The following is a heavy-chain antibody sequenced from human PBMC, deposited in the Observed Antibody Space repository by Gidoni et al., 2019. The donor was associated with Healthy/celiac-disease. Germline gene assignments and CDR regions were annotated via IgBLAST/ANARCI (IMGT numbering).Heavy chain of an antibody. V-gene: IGHV4-39*01. Sequence: QLQLQESGPGLVKPSETLSLTCTVSSCSISSSSYYWGWIRQPPGKGLEWIGSIYYSGSTYYNPSLKSRVTLSVDTSKNQFSLKLSSVTAADTAVYYCARTYCSSTSCYFFDYWGQGTLVTVSS. J-gene: IGHJ4*02. D-gene: IGHD2-2*01. CDR1: SCSISSSSYY. CDR2: IYYSGST. CDR3: ARTYCSSTSCYFFDY.